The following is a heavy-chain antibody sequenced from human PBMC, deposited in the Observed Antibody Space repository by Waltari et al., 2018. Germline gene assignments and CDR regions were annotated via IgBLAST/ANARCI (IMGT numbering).Heavy chain of an antibody. V-gene: IGHV4-38-2*02. J-gene: IGHJ4*02. D-gene: IGHD1-7*01. CDR3: ARFGKVALNPYSITGTTSAFDY. CDR2: IYHSGRT. Sequence: QVQLQESGPGLVKPSETLSLTCTVSGYSISSGYYWGWIRQPPGKGLEWIGSIYHSGRTHYTPSHKSRVTISVDTSKNQFSLKLSSVTAADTAVYYCARFGKVALNPYSITGTTSAFDYWGQGTLVTVSS. CDR1: GYSISSGYY.